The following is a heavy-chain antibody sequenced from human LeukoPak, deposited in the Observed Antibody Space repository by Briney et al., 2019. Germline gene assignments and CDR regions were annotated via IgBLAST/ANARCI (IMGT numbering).Heavy chain of an antibody. D-gene: IGHD6-13*01. Sequence: GGSLRLSCVASGFTFSSYWMSWIRQAPGKGLEWVSYISSSGSTIYYADSVKGRFTISRDNAKNSLYLQMNSLRAEDTAVYYCARNEAAAGNYYWGQGTLVTVSS. CDR2: ISSSGSTI. CDR1: GFTFSSYW. J-gene: IGHJ4*02. CDR3: ARNEAAAGNYY. V-gene: IGHV3-11*04.